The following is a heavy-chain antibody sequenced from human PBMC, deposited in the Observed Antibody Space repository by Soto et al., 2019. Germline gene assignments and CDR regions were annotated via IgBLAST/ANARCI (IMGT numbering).Heavy chain of an antibody. J-gene: IGHJ6*02. CDR1: GGSISSGGYY. CDR2: IYYSGST. Sequence: SETLSLTCTVSGGSISSGGYYWSWSRQHPGKGLEWIGYIYYSGSTYYNPSLKSRVTISVDTSNNQFSLKLSSVTAADTAVYYCARESLPPVADPNRRYYYYGMDVWGQGTTGNVSS. D-gene: IGHD6-13*01. V-gene: IGHV4-31*03. CDR3: ARESLPPVADPNRRYYYYGMDV.